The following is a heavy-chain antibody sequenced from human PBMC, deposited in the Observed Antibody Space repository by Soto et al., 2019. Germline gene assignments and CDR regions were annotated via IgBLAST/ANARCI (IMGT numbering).Heavy chain of an antibody. CDR1: GFTFSTYV. CDR2: ISGSGGST. J-gene: IGHJ4*02. D-gene: IGHD3-9*01. V-gene: IGHV3-23*01. Sequence: GGSLRLSCAASGFTFSTYVMNWVRQAPGKGLEWVSAISGSGGSTYYTDSVKGRFTISRDNSKNTLYLQMNSLRAEDTAIYYCAKDRSLQYYDTLTNYASFDDWGQGTLVTVSS. CDR3: AKDRSLQYYDTLTNYASFDD.